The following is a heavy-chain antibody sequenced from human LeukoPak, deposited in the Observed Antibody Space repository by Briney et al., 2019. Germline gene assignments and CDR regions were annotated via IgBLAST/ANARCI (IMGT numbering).Heavy chain of an antibody. D-gene: IGHD6-13*01. Sequence: GGSLRLSCAAPGFTFSSYGMHWVRQAPGKGLEWVAVIWYDGSNKYYADSVKGRFTISRDNSKNTLYLQMNSLRAEDTAVYYCARDRGAAAFTLDYWGQGTLVTVSS. CDR3: ARDRGAAAFTLDY. CDR1: GFTFSSYG. V-gene: IGHV3-33*01. J-gene: IGHJ4*02. CDR2: IWYDGSNK.